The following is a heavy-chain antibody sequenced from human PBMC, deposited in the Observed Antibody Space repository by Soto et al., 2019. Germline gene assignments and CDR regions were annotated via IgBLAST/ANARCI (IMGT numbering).Heavy chain of an antibody. V-gene: IGHV4-31*03. D-gene: IGHD3-10*01. Sequence: QVQLQESGPGLVKPSQTLSLTCTVSGGSISSGGYYWSWIRQHPGKGLEWIGYIYYGGSTYYNPSLKSRVTISVDTSKNQFSLKLSSVTAADTAVYYCARELRFGEDYYGMDVWGQGTTITVSS. CDR3: ARELRFGEDYYGMDV. J-gene: IGHJ6*02. CDR2: IYYGGST. CDR1: GGSISSGGYY.